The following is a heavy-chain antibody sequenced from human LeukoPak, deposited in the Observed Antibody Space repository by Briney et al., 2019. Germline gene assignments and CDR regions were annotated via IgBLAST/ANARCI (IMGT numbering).Heavy chain of an antibody. CDR2: IKQDGSEK. D-gene: IGHD1-26*01. Sequence: GGSLRLSCAASGFTFSTHWMIWVRQAPGKGLEWVANIKQDGSEKYYVDSVEGRFIISRDNAKNSLYLQMNSLRAEDTAVYYCANALGAHYFDSWGQGTLVTVSS. CDR1: GFTFSTHW. J-gene: IGHJ4*02. V-gene: IGHV3-7*05. CDR3: ANALGAHYFDS.